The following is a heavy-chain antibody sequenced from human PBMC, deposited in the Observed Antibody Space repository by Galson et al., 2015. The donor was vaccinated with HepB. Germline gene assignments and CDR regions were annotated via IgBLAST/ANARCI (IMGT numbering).Heavy chain of an antibody. V-gene: IGHV6-1*01. CDR1: GDSVSSNTAA. CDR2: TYYKTKWDN. CDR3: ARFNYDRWYFDF. Sequence: CAISGDSVSSNTAAWTWIRQSPSRGLEWLGRTYYKTKWDNDYAASVKSRMNIISDRLKNQFSLQLSSVTSEDTAVYYCARFNYDRWYFDFWGQGTLVTVSS. J-gene: IGHJ4*02. D-gene: IGHD4-11*01.